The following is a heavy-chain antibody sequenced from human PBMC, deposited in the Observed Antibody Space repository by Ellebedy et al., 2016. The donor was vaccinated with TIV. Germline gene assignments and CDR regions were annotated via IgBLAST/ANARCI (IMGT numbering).Heavy chain of an antibody. Sequence: GESLKISCAVSGFTFSSYEMNWVRQAPGTGLEWVSYIRGSASVTAYADSVKGRFTISRDNARTSLYLQMTSLRVDDTAMYYCARSYGARTSGPWGQGTLVTVSS. D-gene: IGHD3-16*01. CDR2: IRGSASVT. J-gene: IGHJ5*02. V-gene: IGHV3-48*03. CDR3: ARSYGARTSGP. CDR1: GFTFSSYE.